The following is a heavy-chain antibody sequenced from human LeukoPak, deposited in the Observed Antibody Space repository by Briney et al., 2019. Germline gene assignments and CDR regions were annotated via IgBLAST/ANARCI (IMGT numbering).Heavy chain of an antibody. Sequence: GSLKPSCATPGFTFSDYYINRVRQASGKGPGGVSYISTSGTTIYYADSVKGRFTISRDNAKNSLYLQMNSLRAEDTAVYYCARVGSGYSGDYWGQGTLVTVSS. V-gene: IGHV3-11*01. CDR2: ISTSGTTI. D-gene: IGHD3-22*01. CDR1: GFTFSDYY. CDR3: ARVGSGYSGDY. J-gene: IGHJ4*02.